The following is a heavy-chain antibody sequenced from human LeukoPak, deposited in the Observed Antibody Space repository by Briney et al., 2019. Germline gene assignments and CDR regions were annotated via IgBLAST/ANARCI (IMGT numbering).Heavy chain of an antibody. V-gene: IGHV4-61*02. CDR2: IYTSGST. J-gene: IGHJ6*02. Sequence: TSQTLSLTCTVSGGSISSGGYYWSWIRQHPGKGLEWIGRIYTSGSTNYNPSLKSRVTMSVDTSKNQFSLKLSSVTAADTAVYYCARDWALPTSYYYGMDVWGQGTTVTVSS. CDR3: ARDWALPTSYYYGMDV. CDR1: GGSISSGGYY. D-gene: IGHD3-16*01.